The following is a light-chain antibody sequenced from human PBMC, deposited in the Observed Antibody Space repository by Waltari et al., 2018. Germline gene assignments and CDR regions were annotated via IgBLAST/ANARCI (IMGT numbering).Light chain of an antibody. CDR2: SDY. J-gene: IGLJ3*02. Sequence: QSVLTQPPSASGAPGQRVTISCSGSSLNIGSNVVNWYQQLPGAAPKLLIYSDYQRPSGVPDRFSGSKSGTSASLAISALQSEDEAEYYCSTWDDSLSGVVFGVGTKLTVL. CDR1: SLNIGSNV. CDR3: STWDDSLSGVV. V-gene: IGLV1-44*01.